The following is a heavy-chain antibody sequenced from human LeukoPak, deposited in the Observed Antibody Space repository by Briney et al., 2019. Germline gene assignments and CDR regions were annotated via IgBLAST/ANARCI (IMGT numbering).Heavy chain of an antibody. V-gene: IGHV3-21*01. CDR2: ISSSSSYI. Sequence: GSLRLSCAASGFTFSSYSMNWVRQAPGKGLEWVSSISSSSSYIYYADSVKGRFTISRDNAKNSLYLQMNSLRAEDTAVYYCARDFRGYSGYGGNYWGQGTLVTVSS. D-gene: IGHD5-12*01. CDR1: GFTFSSYS. CDR3: ARDFRGYSGYGGNY. J-gene: IGHJ4*02.